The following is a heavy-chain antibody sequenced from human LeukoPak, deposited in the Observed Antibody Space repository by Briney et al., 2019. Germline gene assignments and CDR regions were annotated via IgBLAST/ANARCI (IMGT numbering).Heavy chain of an antibody. J-gene: IGHJ4*02. CDR2: ISSTSKTI. CDR3: ASRFDY. Sequence: GGSLRLSCAASGFTFSIYGMNWVRQAPGKGLEWISYISSTSKTIYYTESVKGRFTISRDNAKNSVYLQMDSLRAEDTAVYYCASRFDYWGQGTLVTVSS. V-gene: IGHV3-48*01. CDR1: GFTFSIYG.